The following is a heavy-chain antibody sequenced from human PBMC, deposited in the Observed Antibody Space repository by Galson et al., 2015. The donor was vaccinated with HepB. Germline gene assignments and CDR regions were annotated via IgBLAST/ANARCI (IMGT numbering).Heavy chain of an antibody. CDR1: GYSFTSYW. CDR3: ARHGGGGIVVVPAATPDWFDP. CDR2: IDPSDSYT. V-gene: IGHV5-10-1*01. D-gene: IGHD2-2*01. J-gene: IGHJ5*02. Sequence: QSGAEVKKPGESLRISCKGSGYSFTSYWISWVRQMPGKGLEWMGRIDPSDSYTNYSPSFQGHVTISADKSISTAYLQWSSLKASDTAMYYCARHGGGGIVVVPAATPDWFDPWGQGTLVTVSS.